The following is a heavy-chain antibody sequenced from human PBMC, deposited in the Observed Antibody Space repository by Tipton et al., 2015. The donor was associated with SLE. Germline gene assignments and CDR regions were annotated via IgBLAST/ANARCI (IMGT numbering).Heavy chain of an antibody. CDR1: GDTLTDLP. J-gene: IGHJ3*02. D-gene: IGHD2-8*01. CDR3: AVVNGPESYAFEI. V-gene: IGHV1-24*01. Sequence: QLVQSGAEVKKPGASVRVSCKLSGDTLTDLPTHWVRQAPGKGLEWMGWYYPEDSEAFYAQKFQGRVTMTEDTSTGTALMELSSLRSEDTAVYYCAVVNGPESYAFEIWGQGTMVTVSS. CDR2: YYPEDSEA.